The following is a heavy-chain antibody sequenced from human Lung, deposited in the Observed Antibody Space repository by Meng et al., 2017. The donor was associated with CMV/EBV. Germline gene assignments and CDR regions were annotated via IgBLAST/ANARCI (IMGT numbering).Heavy chain of an antibody. CDR3: ASFCMWGTGHYYYGMAV. CDR2: IFYDGNT. D-gene: IGHD2-8*02. Sequence: LXCTVSGGSIRSTSYYWGWIRQPPGKGLEWIGSIFYDGNTYYNPSLKSRVTISVDTSKNQFSVTLSSVTAADTAVYYCASFCMWGTGHYYYGMAVWXQGTTVTVSS. V-gene: IGHV4-39*01. CDR1: GGSIRSTSYY. J-gene: IGHJ6*02.